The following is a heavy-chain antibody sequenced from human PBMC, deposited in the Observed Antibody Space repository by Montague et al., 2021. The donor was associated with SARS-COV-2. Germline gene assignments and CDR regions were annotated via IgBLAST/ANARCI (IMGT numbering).Heavy chain of an antibody. V-gene: IGHV4-39*01. CDR2: IYYSGST. CDR1: GGSISSSSYY. CDR3: ARHYYDSSGYYSPWYFDL. D-gene: IGHD3-22*01. J-gene: IGHJ2*01. Sequence: SETLSLTCTVSGGSISSSSYYWGWIRQPPGKGLEWVGSIYYSGSTYDNPSLKSRVTISVDTSENQFSLKLSSVTAADTAVYYCARHYYDSSGYYSPWYFDLWGRGTLVTVSS.